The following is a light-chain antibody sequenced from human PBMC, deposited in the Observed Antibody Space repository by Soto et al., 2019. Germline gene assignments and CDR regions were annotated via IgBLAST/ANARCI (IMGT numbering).Light chain of an antibody. Sequence: QSVLTQPASVSRSPGQSITISCSGPSSDVGGYNYVSWYHQHPGKAPKLMIYEVSNRPSGVSNRFSGSKSGNTASLTISGLQAEDEADYYCSSYTSSSTYVFGTGTKVTAL. CDR2: EVS. CDR3: SSYTSSSTYV. J-gene: IGLJ1*01. V-gene: IGLV2-14*01. CDR1: SSDVGGYNY.